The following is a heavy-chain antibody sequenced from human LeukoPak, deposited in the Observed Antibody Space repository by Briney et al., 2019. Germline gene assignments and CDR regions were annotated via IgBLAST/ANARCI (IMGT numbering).Heavy chain of an antibody. V-gene: IGHV3-23*01. J-gene: IGHJ4*02. CDR1: GFTFEYYA. CDR2: IFPSGGEI. D-gene: IGHD2-8*02. CDR3: ATYRQVLLPFES. Sequence: GGSLRLSCAASGFTFEYYAMSWVRQPPGKGLEWVSSIFPSGGEIHYADSVRGRFTISRDNSKSTLSLQMNSLRAEDTAIYYCATYRQVLLPFESWGQGTLVTVSS.